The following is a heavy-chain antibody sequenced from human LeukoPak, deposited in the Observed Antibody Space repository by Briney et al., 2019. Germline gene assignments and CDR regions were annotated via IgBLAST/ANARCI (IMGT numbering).Heavy chain of an antibody. Sequence: GASVKVSCKASGYTFTSYDINWVRQATEQGLEWMGWMNPNSGNTGYAQKFQGRVTMTRNTSISTAYMELSSLRSEDTAVYYCARAAVAGTRVDYYYYMDVWGKGTTVTVSS. J-gene: IGHJ6*03. CDR1: GYTFTSYD. D-gene: IGHD6-19*01. V-gene: IGHV1-8*01. CDR2: MNPNSGNT. CDR3: ARAAVAGTRVDYYYYMDV.